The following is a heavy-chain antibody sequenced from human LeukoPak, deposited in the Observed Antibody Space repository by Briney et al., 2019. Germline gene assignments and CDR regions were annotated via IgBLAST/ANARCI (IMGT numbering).Heavy chain of an antibody. CDR3: ARATYYDYVWGSYRSPHDYYYYMDV. D-gene: IGHD3-16*02. J-gene: IGHJ6*03. CDR2: IYYSGST. Sequence: SETLSLTCTVSGGSISSYYWSWIRQPPGKGLEWIGYIYYSGSTNYNPSLKSRVTISVDTSKNQFSLKLSSVTAADTAVYYCARATYYDYVWGSYRSPHDYYYYMDVWGKGTTVTISS. V-gene: IGHV4-59*08. CDR1: GGSISSYY.